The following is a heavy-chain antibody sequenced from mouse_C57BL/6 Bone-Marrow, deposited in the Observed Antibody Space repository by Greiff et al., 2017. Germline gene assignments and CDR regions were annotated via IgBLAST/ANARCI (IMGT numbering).Heavy chain of an antibody. D-gene: IGHD1-1*01. CDR3: AKNYYGGSYYY. V-gene: IGHV1-47*01. CDR1: GYTFTTYP. Sequence: QVQLQQSGAELVKPGASVKMSCKASGYTFTTYPIEWMKQNHGKSLEWIGNFHPYNDDTKYNEKFKGKATLTVEKSSSTVYMQLSSLTYEDSADYYCAKNYYGGSYYYWGQGTTLTVSS. J-gene: IGHJ2*01. CDR2: FHPYNDDT.